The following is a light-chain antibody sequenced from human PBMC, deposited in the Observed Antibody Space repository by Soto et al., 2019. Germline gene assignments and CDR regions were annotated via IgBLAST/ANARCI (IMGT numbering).Light chain of an antibody. J-gene: IGLJ1*01. V-gene: IGLV1-40*01. Sequence: QSVLTQPPSVSGSPGQSVTIACAGVSASIGAAYNVDWYQQLPGTAPKLLIYGNNNRPSGVPARFSGSKSGTSASLAIAGLQAEDEGDYYCQSYDSSLSGYVFGTGTKVTVL. CDR3: QSYDSSLSGYV. CDR2: GNN. CDR1: SASIGAAYN.